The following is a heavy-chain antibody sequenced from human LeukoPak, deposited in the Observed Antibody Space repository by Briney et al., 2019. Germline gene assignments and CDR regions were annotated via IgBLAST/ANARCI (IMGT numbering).Heavy chain of an antibody. CDR2: ISSSSSYI. D-gene: IGHD1-26*01. J-gene: IGHJ4*02. CDR3: AKVRVGATYYFDY. CDR1: GFTFSSYS. Sequence: GGSLRLSCAASGFTFSSYSMNWVRQAPGKGLEWVSSISSSSSYIYYADSVKGRFAISRDNSKSTLYLQMSSLRAEDTAVYYCAKVRVGATYYFDYWGQGTLVTVSS. V-gene: IGHV3-21*04.